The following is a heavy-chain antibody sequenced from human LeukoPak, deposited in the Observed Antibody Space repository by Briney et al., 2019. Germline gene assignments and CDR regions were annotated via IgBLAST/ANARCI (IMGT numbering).Heavy chain of an antibody. D-gene: IGHD3-10*01. V-gene: IGHV1-69*05. CDR3: ARLLTMVRGVIITGWFDP. J-gene: IGHJ5*02. CDR1: GGTFSSYA. Sequence: SVKVSCKASGGTFSSYAISRVRQAPGQGLEWMGGIIPIFGTANYAQKFQGRVTITTDESTSTAYMELSSLRSEDTAVYYCARLLTMVRGVIITGWFDPWGQGTLVTVSS. CDR2: IIPIFGTA.